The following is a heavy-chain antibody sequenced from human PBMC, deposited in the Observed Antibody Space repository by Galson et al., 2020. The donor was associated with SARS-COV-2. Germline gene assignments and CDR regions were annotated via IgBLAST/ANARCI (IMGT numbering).Heavy chain of an antibody. Sequence: GGSLRLSCAASGFPFSSYAMHWVRQSPGKGLEWVAVISYDGSNKYYADSVKGRFTISRDNSKNTLYLQMISLSAEDTAVYYCARSRGGSYYYGMDVWGQGTTVTVSS. CDR1: GFPFSSYA. V-gene: IGHV3-30-3*01. D-gene: IGHD3-16*01. J-gene: IGHJ6*02. CDR3: ARSRGGSYYYGMDV. CDR2: ISYDGSNK.